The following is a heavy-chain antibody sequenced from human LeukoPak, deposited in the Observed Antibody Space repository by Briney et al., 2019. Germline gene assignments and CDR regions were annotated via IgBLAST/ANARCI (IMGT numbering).Heavy chain of an antibody. CDR2: MYHSGTT. CDR1: GGSISSGGYS. CDR3: VRGYYYDSSGYWVRAFDI. Sequence: TVSLTCAVSGGSISSGGYSWSWIRQPPGKGLEWIGYMYHSGTTHYNPSLKSRVTISVERSKNQFSLKLSSVTAADTAVYYCVRGYYYDSSGYWVRAFDIWGQGTMVTVSS. V-gene: IGHV4-30-2*01. J-gene: IGHJ3*02. D-gene: IGHD3-22*01.